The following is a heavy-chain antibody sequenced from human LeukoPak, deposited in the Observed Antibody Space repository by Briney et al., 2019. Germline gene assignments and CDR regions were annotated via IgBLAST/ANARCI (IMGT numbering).Heavy chain of an antibody. CDR2: MNPNTDKT. V-gene: IGHV1-8*01. D-gene: IGHD6-13*01. CDR3: ARGRPGLASVSIYDF. Sequence: GASMKVSCKASGYTFTSSDINWVRQATGQGLEWMGWMNPNTDKTGLARNFQGRVTMTKNISISTAYMEVTSLTYEDTAIYYCARGRPGLASVSIYDFWGQGTLITDSS. J-gene: IGHJ4*02. CDR1: GYTFTSSD.